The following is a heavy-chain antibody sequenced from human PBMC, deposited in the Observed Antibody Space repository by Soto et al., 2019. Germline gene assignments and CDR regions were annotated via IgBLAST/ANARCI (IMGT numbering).Heavy chain of an antibody. CDR2: IRGTT. J-gene: IGHJ3*02. D-gene: IGHD2-21*01. CDR3: ARDDSFAFDI. Sequence: LSLTCTVSGGSISSGGYYWSWVRQAPGKGLEWVSYIRGTTHYADSVKGRFTISRDNARSSLYLQMNSLRADDTAVYYCARDDSFAFDIWGQGTMVTVSS. CDR1: GGSISSGGYY. V-gene: IGHV3-11*06.